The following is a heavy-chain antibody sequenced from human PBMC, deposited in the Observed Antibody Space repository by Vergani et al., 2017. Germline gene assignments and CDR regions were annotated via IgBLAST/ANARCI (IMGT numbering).Heavy chain of an antibody. Sequence: EVQMLESGGGLVQPGGSLRLSCAASGFTFSSYAMSWVRQVPGKGVEWVSAISGSGGSTYYADSVKGRFTNTRDNSKNTLYLQMNSLRAEDKAVYYCAKKIKGAAAAYFDYWGQGTLVTVSS. CDR1: GFTFSSYA. CDR3: AKKIKGAAAAYFDY. V-gene: IGHV3-23*01. J-gene: IGHJ4*02. D-gene: IGHD6-13*01. CDR2: ISGSGGST.